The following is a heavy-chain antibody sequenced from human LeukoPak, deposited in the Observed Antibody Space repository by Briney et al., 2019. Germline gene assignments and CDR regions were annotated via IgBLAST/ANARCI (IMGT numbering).Heavy chain of an antibody. CDR2: INPNSGDT. V-gene: IGHV1-2*02. D-gene: IGHD3-16*01. Sequence: AASVTVSCKASGYIFTGYFMQWVRQAPGQGLEWMGWINPNSGDTNYAQKFQGRVTMTRDTSISTAYMELSRLRSDDAAVYYCARRFYYAMDVWGQGTTVTVSS. CDR3: ARRFYYAMDV. J-gene: IGHJ6*02. CDR1: GYIFTGYF.